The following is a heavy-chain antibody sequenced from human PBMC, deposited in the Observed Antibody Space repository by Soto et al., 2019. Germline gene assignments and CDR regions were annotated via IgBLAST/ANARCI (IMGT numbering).Heavy chain of an antibody. D-gene: IGHD3-10*01. CDR1: GFTFSSYA. Sequence: QVQLVESGGGVVQPGRSLRLSCAASGFTFSSYAMHWVRQAPGKGLEWVAVISYDGSNKYYADSVKGRFTISRDNSKNTLCLQMNSLRAEDTAVYYCARVHLPRVYYYGMDVWGQGTTVTVSS. CDR2: ISYDGSNK. J-gene: IGHJ6*02. V-gene: IGHV3-30-3*01. CDR3: ARVHLPRVYYYGMDV.